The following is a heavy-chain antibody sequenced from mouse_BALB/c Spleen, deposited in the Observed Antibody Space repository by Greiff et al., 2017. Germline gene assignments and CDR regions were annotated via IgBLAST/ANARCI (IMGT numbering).Heavy chain of an antibody. CDR3: TRKYGKDYYAMDY. V-gene: IGHV1-69*02. D-gene: IGHD2-10*02. Sequence: QVQLQQSGAELVRPGASVKLSCKASGYTFTSYWINWVKQRPGQGLEWIGNIYPSDSYTNYNQKFKDKATLTVDKSSSTAYMQLSSPTSEDSAVYYCTRKYGKDYYAMDYWGQGTSVTVSS. J-gene: IGHJ4*01. CDR2: IYPSDSYT. CDR1: GYTFTSYW.